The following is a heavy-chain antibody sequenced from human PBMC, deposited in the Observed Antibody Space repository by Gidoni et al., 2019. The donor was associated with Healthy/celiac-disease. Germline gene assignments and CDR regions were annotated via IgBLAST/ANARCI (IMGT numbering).Heavy chain of an antibody. V-gene: IGHV1-3*01. CDR3: ARDPDTAWYLYVDY. J-gene: IGHJ4*02. CDR1: GSTFTSYA. D-gene: IGHD5-18*01. Sequence: QLQLVQSGAAVKKPGASVKVSCKASGSTFTSYAMHWVRQAPGQRLEWMGWINAGNGNTKYAQKFQGRVTITRDTSASTAYMELSSLRSEDTAVYYCARDPDTAWYLYVDYWGQGTLVTVSS. CDR2: INAGNGNT.